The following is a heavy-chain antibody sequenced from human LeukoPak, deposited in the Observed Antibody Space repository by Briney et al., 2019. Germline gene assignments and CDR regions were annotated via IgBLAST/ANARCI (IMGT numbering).Heavy chain of an antibody. CDR2: IKSEADGGTT. CDR3: TTDRWSTSWYGDEYSQY. Sequence: GGSLRLSCAASGITFINAWMTWVRQTPGKGLEWLGRIKSEADGGTTEYAAPVTGRFTISRDDSRNRLFLQMNSLQSEDTAVYYCTTDRWSTSWYGDEYSQYWGQGTLVTVSS. CDR1: GITFINAW. V-gene: IGHV3-15*01. D-gene: IGHD6-13*01. J-gene: IGHJ1*01.